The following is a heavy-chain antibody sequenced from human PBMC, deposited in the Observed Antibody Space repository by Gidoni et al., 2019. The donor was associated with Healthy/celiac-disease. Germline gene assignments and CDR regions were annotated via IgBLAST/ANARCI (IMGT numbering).Heavy chain of an antibody. CDR1: VFTFSSYA. Sequence: VHLLESWGGLVHPGGSLRLSCAASVFTFSSYAMSWVRQAPGKGLEWVSAISGSGGSTYYADSVKGRFTISRDNSKNKLYMQMNSLRAEDTAVYYCAKDQRITMIVVVITYFDYWGQGTLVTVSS. CDR2: ISGSGGST. V-gene: IGHV3-23*01. J-gene: IGHJ4*02. D-gene: IGHD3-22*01. CDR3: AKDQRITMIVVVITYFDY.